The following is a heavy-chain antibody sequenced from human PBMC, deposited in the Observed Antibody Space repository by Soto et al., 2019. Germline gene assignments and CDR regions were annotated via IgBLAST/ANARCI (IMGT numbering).Heavy chain of an antibody. D-gene: IGHD6-6*01. J-gene: IGHJ4*02. Sequence: QGHLVQSGAEVKTPGASVKVSCKGSGYTFTSYGITWVRQAPGQGLEWMGWISAHNGNTNYAQTFQGRVTVTRDTSPSTADMELRSLRSDDTAVYYCARGRDGDYWGPGALVTVSS. CDR1: GYTFTSYG. V-gene: IGHV1-18*01. CDR3: ARGRDGDY. CDR2: ISAHNGNT.